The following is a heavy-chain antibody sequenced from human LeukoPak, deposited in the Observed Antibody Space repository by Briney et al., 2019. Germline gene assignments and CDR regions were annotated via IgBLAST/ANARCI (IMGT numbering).Heavy chain of an antibody. CDR2: IIIVDRT. CDR1: GFTFTSYA. J-gene: IGHJ3*02. D-gene: IGHD3-9*01. CDR3: AKDATASPYFHWFDN. V-gene: IGHV3-23*01. Sequence: GGSLRLSCAASGFTFTSYAINCVRQPPIKGLEWVSGIIIVDRTFHAKSVKGRFTISRDKSKDTLYLQINSLRAEDTAVYYCAKDATASPYFHWFDNWGQGTQVIVSS.